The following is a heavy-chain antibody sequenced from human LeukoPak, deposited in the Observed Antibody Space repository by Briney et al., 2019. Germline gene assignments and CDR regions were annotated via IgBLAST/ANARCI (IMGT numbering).Heavy chain of an antibody. CDR3: ARGCSSTSCNDASDI. CDR1: GGTFSSYA. Sequence: SVKVSCKASGGTFSSYAISWVRQAPGQGLEWMGGIIPIFGTANYAQKFQGRVTITADESTSTAYMELSSLRSEDTAVYYCARGCSSTSCNDASDIWGQGTMVTVSS. CDR2: IIPIFGTA. D-gene: IGHD2-2*01. V-gene: IGHV1-69*13. J-gene: IGHJ3*02.